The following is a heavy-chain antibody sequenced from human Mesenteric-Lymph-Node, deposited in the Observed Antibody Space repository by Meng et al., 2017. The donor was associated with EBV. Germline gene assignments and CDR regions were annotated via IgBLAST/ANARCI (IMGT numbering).Heavy chain of an antibody. V-gene: IGHV4-61*01. CDR1: GGSVSGITYW. CDR3: ATGGILGGFGT. Sequence: QVKLQESGPGLVKPSETLSLTCAVSGGSVSGITYWWTWIRQPPGKGLEWIGYIYYSGRTNYSPSLKSRVTISVDTSKNQFSLKLTSVTAADTALYYCATGGILGGFGTWGQGALVTVSS. J-gene: IGHJ5*02. D-gene: IGHD3-16*01. CDR2: IYYSGRT.